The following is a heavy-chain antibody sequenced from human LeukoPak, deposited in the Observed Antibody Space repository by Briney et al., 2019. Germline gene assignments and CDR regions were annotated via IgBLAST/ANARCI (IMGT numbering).Heavy chain of an antibody. CDR2: ISDSGA. Sequence: HPGGSLRLSCAASGFTLSNYAMTWVRQAPGKGLERVSDISDSGAHYADSVKGRFTISRDNSKNTLYLQMNSLRVEDTAVYYCAKRGQWLVLGYMAVWGKGTTVTVSS. V-gene: IGHV3-23*01. J-gene: IGHJ6*03. D-gene: IGHD6-19*01. CDR1: GFTLSNYA. CDR3: AKRGQWLVLGYMAV.